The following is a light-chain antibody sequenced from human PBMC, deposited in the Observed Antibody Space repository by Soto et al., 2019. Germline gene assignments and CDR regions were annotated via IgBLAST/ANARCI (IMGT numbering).Light chain of an antibody. V-gene: IGKV3-20*01. J-gene: IGKJ2*01. CDR2: GSS. Sequence: EIVLTQSPVTLSLSPGEKATLSCRASQSLSSSYLVWYQQKPGQAPRLLIYGSSSRATGIPDRFRGSGSGTDFTLTIRRVEPEDFAVYYCQQYGSPPYTFDQGTKLEI. CDR1: QSLSSSY. CDR3: QQYGSPPYT.